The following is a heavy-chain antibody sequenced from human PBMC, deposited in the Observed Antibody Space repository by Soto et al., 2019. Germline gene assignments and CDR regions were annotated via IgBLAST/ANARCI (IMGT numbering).Heavy chain of an antibody. CDR2: IYHSGST. CDR3: ANTLSGYYDY. CDR1: GYSISSGYY. D-gene: IGHD3-22*01. V-gene: IGHV4-38-2*01. Sequence: LSLTCAVSGYSISSGYYWGWIRQPPLKGLEWIGSIYHSGSTYYNPSLKSRVTISVDTSKNQFSLKLSSVTAADTAVYYCANTLSGYYDYWGQGTLVTVSS. J-gene: IGHJ4*02.